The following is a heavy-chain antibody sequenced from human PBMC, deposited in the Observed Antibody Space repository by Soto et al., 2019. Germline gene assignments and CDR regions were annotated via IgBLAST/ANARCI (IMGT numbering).Heavy chain of an antibody. CDR1: GYTFTGYY. CDR2: MNPNSGNT. V-gene: IGHV1-8*02. CDR3: ARCSWFDP. Sequence: GSSVKVSCKASGYTFTGYYMHWVRQAPGQGLEWMGWMNPNSGNTGYAQKFQGRVTMTRNTSISTAYMELSSLRSEDTAVYYCARCSWFDPWGQGTLVTVSS. J-gene: IGHJ5*02.